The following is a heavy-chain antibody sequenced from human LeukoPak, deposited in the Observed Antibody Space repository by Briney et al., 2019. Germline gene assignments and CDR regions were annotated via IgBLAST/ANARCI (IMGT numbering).Heavy chain of an antibody. V-gene: IGHV4-59*01. CDR3: ARDRYCYDSSGYYSRGFDY. CDR1: VGSISSYY. D-gene: IGHD3-22*01. Sequence: SETLSLTCTVSVGSISSYYRCWIRQPPGKGREWMGHIYYSGSTNYNPSLKSRVTISVDTSKNQFSLELSFVAAADTAVYYCARDRYCYDSSGYYSRGFDYWGQGTLVTVSS. J-gene: IGHJ4*02. CDR2: IYYSGST.